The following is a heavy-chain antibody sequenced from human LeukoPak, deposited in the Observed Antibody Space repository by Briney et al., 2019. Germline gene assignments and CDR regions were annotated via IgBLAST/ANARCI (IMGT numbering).Heavy chain of an antibody. Sequence: SVKVSCKASGGPFSSYAISWVRQAPGQGLEWMGRIIPILGIANYAQKFQGRVTITADKSTSTAYMELSSLRSEDTAVYYCARDRDSGSPPAAFDIWGQGTMVTVSS. J-gene: IGHJ3*02. CDR3: ARDRDSGSPPAAFDI. CDR1: GGPFSSYA. V-gene: IGHV1-69*04. CDR2: IIPILGIA. D-gene: IGHD1-26*01.